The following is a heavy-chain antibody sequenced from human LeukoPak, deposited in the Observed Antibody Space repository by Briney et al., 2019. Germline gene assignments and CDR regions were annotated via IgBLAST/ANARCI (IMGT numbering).Heavy chain of an antibody. CDR2: INGSGGST. V-gene: IGHV3-23*01. CDR3: AKDSQSGYTLNYFDY. Sequence: GGSLRLSFPSSLFTLSSYAMSWVRQAPWKGREGVSAINGSGGSTYYAESVKGRFTISRDNSKNTLYLQMNSLRAEDTAVYYCAKDSQSGYTLNYFDYWGQGTLVTVSS. D-gene: IGHD3-22*01. CDR1: LFTLSSYA. J-gene: IGHJ4*02.